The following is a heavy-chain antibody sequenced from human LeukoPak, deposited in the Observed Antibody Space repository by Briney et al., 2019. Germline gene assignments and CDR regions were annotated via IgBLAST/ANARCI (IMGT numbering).Heavy chain of an antibody. J-gene: IGHJ5*02. Sequence: SETLSLTCAVYGGSFSGYYWSWIRQPPGKGLEWIGEINHSGSTNYNPSFKSRVTISVDTSKNQFSLKLSSVTAADTAVYYCARERQQLVQRCWFDPWGQGTLVTVSS. CDR2: INHSGST. V-gene: IGHV4-34*01. D-gene: IGHD6-13*01. CDR3: ARERQQLVQRCWFDP. CDR1: GGSFSGYY.